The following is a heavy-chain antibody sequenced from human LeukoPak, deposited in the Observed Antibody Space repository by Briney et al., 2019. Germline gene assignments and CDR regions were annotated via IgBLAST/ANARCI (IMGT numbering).Heavy chain of an antibody. V-gene: IGHV4-59*11. CDR2: IFYSGTT. Sequence: SETLSLTGTGSNDSSSPLYWGWIRQPPGKGREVIGYIFYSGTTNVNPSLKSRVTMSVDTSKNQFSLRLTSVTAADTAVYYCARGGSAAKYYFDSWGQGTLVTVSS. CDR3: ARGGSAAKYYFDS. CDR1: NDSSSPLY. D-gene: IGHD6-13*01. J-gene: IGHJ4*02.